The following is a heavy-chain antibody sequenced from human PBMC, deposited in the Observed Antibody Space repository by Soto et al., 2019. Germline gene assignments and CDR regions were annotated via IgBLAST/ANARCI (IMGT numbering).Heavy chain of an antibody. Sequence: QITLKESGPTLVKPTQTLTLTCTFSGFSLSTDRVGVGWIRQPPGKALDWLAVIYWDDSKTYSPSLKSRLTNTKNTQKNRVVFTIPNRDPVNKPTNPCAHPYGGSPLYWGQGTLATVSS. D-gene: IGHD1-26*01. V-gene: IGHV2-5*02. CDR3: AHPYGGSPLY. J-gene: IGHJ4*02. CDR2: IYWDDSK. CDR1: GFSLSTDRVG.